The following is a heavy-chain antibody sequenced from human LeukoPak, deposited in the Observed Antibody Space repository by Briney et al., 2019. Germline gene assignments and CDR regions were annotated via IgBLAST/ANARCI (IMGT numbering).Heavy chain of an antibody. J-gene: IGHJ3*02. V-gene: IGHV5-10-1*01. D-gene: IGHD3-10*01. Sequence: GESLRISCKGSGYSFTSYWISWVRQMPGKGLEWMGRIDPSDSYTNYSPSFQGHVTISADKSISTAYLQWSSLKASDTAMYYCARSLGDYYGSGIAFDIWGQATMVTVSS. CDR3: ARSLGDYYGSGIAFDI. CDR1: GYSFTSYW. CDR2: IDPSDSYT.